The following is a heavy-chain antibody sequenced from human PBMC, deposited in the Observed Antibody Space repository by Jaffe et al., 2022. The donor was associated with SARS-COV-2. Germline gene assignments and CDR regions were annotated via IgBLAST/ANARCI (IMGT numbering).Heavy chain of an antibody. J-gene: IGHJ2*01. V-gene: IGHV3-21*01. CDR3: ARAPVTGTDWYFDL. D-gene: IGHD6-19*01. CDR1: EFTFSTYA. Sequence: EVQLVESGGGLVKPGGSLRLSCVASEFTFSTYAMNWVRQAPGKGLEWVSSISSGGNHIYYPDSMKGRFTISRDNAKNSLYLQMNSLRAEDTAVYYCARAPVTGTDWYFDLWGRGTLVTVSS. CDR2: ISSGGNHI.